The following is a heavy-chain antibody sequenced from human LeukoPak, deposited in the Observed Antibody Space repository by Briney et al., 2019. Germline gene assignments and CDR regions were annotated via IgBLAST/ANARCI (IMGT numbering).Heavy chain of an antibody. CDR1: GYTFTSYG. D-gene: IGHD2-15*01. J-gene: IGHJ4*02. CDR2: ISAHNGNT. Sequence: ASVKVSCKASGYTFTSYGISWVRQAPGQGLEWMGWISAHNGNTNYAQKLQGRVTMTTDTSTSTAYMELRSLRSDDTAVYYCARLADRYCSGGSCYPYYWGQGTLVTVSS. CDR3: ARLADRYCSGGSCYPYY. V-gene: IGHV1-18*01.